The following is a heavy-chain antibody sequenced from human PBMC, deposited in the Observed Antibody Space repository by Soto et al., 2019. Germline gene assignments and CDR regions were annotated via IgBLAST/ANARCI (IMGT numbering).Heavy chain of an antibody. CDR3: ASGPGSSFDY. CDR2: IYYSGST. V-gene: IGHV4-31*03. CDR1: GGSISSGGYY. Sequence: QLHLQESGPGLVKPPKPLSLTCTFSGGSISSGGYYWGGIRQHPGKGLGWIGYIYYSGSTYYNPSLKSRVTISVDTSKNQFSLKLSSVTAADTAVYYCASGPGSSFDYWGQGTLVTVSS. D-gene: IGHD3-10*01. J-gene: IGHJ4*02.